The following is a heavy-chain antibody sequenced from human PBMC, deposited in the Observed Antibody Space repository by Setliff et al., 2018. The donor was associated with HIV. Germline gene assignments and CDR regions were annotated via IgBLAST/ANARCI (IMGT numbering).Heavy chain of an antibody. D-gene: IGHD6-6*01. CDR1: GDSFNNYH. J-gene: IGHJ2*01. Sequence: KASETLSLTCTVPGDSFNNYHWSWIRQPPGEGLEFLGFFHYRGSPIYNPSLKSRVKISVDTSKNQFSLNLTSVTAADTAVYYCARSVARDYWYFGHWGRGTLVTVSS. V-gene: IGHV4-59*01. CDR2: FHYRGSP. CDR3: ARSVARDYWYFGH.